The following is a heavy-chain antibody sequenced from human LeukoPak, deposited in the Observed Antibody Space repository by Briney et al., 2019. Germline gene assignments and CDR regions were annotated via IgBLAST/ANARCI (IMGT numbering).Heavy chain of an antibody. J-gene: IGHJ3*02. CDR3: ARGAPYYDILTGYYPPRAFDI. Sequence: SETLSLTCTVSGGSISTYYWSCSRQPPGKGLEWSGYIYYSGSTNYNPSLKSRVTISVDTSKNQFSLKLSSVTAADTAVYYCARGAPYYDILTGYYPPRAFDIWGQGTMVTVSS. D-gene: IGHD3-9*01. V-gene: IGHV4-59*12. CDR2: IYYSGST. CDR1: GGSISTYY.